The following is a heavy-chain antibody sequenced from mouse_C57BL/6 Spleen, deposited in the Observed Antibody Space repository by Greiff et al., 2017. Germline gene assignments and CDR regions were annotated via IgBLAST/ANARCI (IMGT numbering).Heavy chain of an antibody. CDR2: ISYDGSN. D-gene: IGHD2-4*01. CDR3: ARGCYYDRRYFDY. CDR1: GYSITSGYY. Sequence: ESGPGLVKPSQSLSLTCSVTGYSITSGYYWNWIRQFPGNKLEWMGYISYDGSNNYNPSPKNRISITRYTSTNQFFLKLNSVTTEDTATYDCARGCYYDRRYFDYWGQGTTLTVSS. V-gene: IGHV3-6*01. J-gene: IGHJ2*01.